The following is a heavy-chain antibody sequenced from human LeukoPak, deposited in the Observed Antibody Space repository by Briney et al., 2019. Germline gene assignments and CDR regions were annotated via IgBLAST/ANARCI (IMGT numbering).Heavy chain of an antibody. CDR2: IKQDGSEK. Sequence: GGSLRLSCAASGFTFSSYWMSWVRQAPGKGLEWVANIKQDGSEKYYVDSVKGRFTISRDNAKNSLYLQMNSLRAEDTAVYYCAREVSDFWSGPARYWGQGTLVTVSS. CDR1: GFTFSSYW. V-gene: IGHV3-7*01. D-gene: IGHD3-3*01. J-gene: IGHJ4*02. CDR3: AREVSDFWSGPARY.